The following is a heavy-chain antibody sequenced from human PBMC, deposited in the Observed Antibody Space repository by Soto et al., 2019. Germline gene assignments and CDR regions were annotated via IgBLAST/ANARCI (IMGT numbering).Heavy chain of an antibody. CDR2: IYYSGST. J-gene: IGHJ4*02. Sequence: SETLSLTCTVSGGSISSGDYYWSWIRQPPGKGLEWIGYIYYSGSTYYNPSLKSRVTISVDTSKNQFSLKLSSVTAADTAVYYWARALFSSWFDYWGQGTLVTVSS. CDR3: ARALFSSWFDY. CDR1: GGSISSGDYY. D-gene: IGHD2-15*01. V-gene: IGHV4-30-4*01.